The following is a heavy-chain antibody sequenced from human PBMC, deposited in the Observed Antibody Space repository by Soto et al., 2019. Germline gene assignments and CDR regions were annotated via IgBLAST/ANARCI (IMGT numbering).Heavy chain of an antibody. CDR1: GRSMSSNY. Sequence: ASETLSLTCSVSGRSMSSNYWSWIRQSPDKGLEWLGYVFYGGTDYNPSLGGRVSMSVETSKSQFTLKLTSVTVADTAVYYCASYRGALYFESWGPGILVTVSS. CDR3: ASYRGALYFES. V-gene: IGHV4-59*01. CDR2: VFYGGT. J-gene: IGHJ4*02. D-gene: IGHD3-16*01.